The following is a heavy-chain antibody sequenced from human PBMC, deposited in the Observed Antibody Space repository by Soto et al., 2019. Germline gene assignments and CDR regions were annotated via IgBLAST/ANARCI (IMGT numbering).Heavy chain of an antibody. CDR1: GGTFSSYA. Sequence: QVQLVQSGAEVKKPGSSVKVSCKASGGTFSSYAISWVRQAPGQGLEWMGGIIPIFGTANYAQKFQGRVTITADASTSKAYMELSSLRSEDTAVDYCSRVGGPYCSSTSCYTSNWFDPWGQGTLVTVSS. CDR2: IIPIFGTA. CDR3: SRVGGPYCSSTSCYTSNWFDP. V-gene: IGHV1-69*01. J-gene: IGHJ5*02. D-gene: IGHD2-2*02.